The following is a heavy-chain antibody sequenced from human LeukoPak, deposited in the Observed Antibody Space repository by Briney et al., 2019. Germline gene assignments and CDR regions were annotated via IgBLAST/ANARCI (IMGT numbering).Heavy chain of an antibody. J-gene: IGHJ1*01. D-gene: IGHD3-3*01. Sequence: PGGSLRLSCAASGFTFSSYAMSWVRQAPGKGLEWVSAISGSGGSTYYADSVKGRFTISRDNSKNTLYLQMNSPRAEDTAVYYCAKDRVNLEWLLYIPEYFQHWGQGTLVTVSS. V-gene: IGHV3-23*01. CDR2: ISGSGGST. CDR1: GFTFSSYA. CDR3: AKDRVNLEWLLYIPEYFQH.